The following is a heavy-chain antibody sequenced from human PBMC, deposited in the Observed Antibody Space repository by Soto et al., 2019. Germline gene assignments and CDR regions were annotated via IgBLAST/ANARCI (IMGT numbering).Heavy chain of an antibody. J-gene: IGHJ6*02. CDR3: ARVTEGWVEASVYYGMDV. CDR1: GGSISSSSYY. CDR2: IYYSGST. Sequence: SETLSLTCTVSGGSISSSSYYWSWIRQPPGTGLEWIGYIYYSGSTNYNPSLKSRVTISVDTSKNQFSLKLSSVTAADTAVYYCARVTEGWVEASVYYGMDVWGQGTTVTVSS. V-gene: IGHV4-61*01. D-gene: IGHD6-19*01.